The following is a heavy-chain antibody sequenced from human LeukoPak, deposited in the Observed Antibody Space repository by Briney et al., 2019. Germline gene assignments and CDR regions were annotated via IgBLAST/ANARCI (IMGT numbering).Heavy chain of an antibody. D-gene: IGHD6-13*01. J-gene: IGHJ4*02. CDR3: ARTGYSSSWYKGNFDY. CDR1: GYTFTSYD. CDR2: MNPNSGNT. V-gene: IGHV1-8*01. Sequence: GASVKVSCKASGYTFTSYDSNWVGQATGQGVDWMGLMNPNSGNTHYAQKFQGRVTMTRNTSISTAYMELSSLRSEDTAVYYCARTGYSSSWYKGNFDYWGQGTLVTVSS.